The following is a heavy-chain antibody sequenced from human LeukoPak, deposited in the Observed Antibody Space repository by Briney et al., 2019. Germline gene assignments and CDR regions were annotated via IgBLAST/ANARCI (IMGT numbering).Heavy chain of an antibody. CDR3: ARGGGLDV. V-gene: IGHV3-7*03. CDR1: GFTFNSNY. Sequence: GGSLRLSCAVSGFTFNSNYMNWARQAPGKGLEWVASINHNGNVNYYVDSVKGRFTISRDNAKNSLYLQMSNLRAEDTAVYFCARGGGLDVWGQGATVTVSS. D-gene: IGHD3-16*01. J-gene: IGHJ6*02. CDR2: INHNGNVN.